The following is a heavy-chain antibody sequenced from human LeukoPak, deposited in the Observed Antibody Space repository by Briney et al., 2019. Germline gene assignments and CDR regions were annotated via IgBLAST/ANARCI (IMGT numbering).Heavy chain of an antibody. V-gene: IGHV3-30*02. CDR1: GFTFSSYG. Sequence: QPGGSLRLSCAASGFTFSSYGMHWVRQAPGKGLEWVAFIRYDGSNKYYADSVKGRFTISRDNSKNTLYLQMNSLRAEDTAVYYCAKDKIQLWLGFDYWGQGTLVTVSS. CDR3: AKDKIQLWLGFDY. J-gene: IGHJ4*02. CDR2: IRYDGSNK. D-gene: IGHD5-18*01.